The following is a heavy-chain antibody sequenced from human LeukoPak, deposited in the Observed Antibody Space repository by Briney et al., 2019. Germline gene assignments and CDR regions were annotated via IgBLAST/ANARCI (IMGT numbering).Heavy chain of an antibody. D-gene: IGHD2-15*01. Sequence: PGGSLRLSCAASGFTFSNAWMNWVRQAPGKGLEWVGRIKSKAAGGTTDYAAPVKGRFTISRDDSKDTLYLQMNSLKTEDTAVYYCTSGPMVAGEAFDYWGQGTLVTVSS. CDR3: TSGPMVAGEAFDY. CDR1: GFTFSNAW. J-gene: IGHJ4*02. V-gene: IGHV3-15*01. CDR2: IKSKAAGGTT.